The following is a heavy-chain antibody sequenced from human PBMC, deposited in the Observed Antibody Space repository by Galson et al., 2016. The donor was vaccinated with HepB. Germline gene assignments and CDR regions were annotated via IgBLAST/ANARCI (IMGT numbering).Heavy chain of an antibody. CDR3: ARELAPSGPDPWIIRFDI. CDR1: GFTVSSNY. Sequence: SLRLSCAASGFTVSSNYMSWVRQGPGKGLEWVSVIYNSGSTFYADSVKGRFTMSRDNSKNTLSLQMNSLRAEDTAVYYCARELAPSGPDPWIIRFDIWGQGTMVTVSS. V-gene: IGHV3-66*03. J-gene: IGHJ3*02. D-gene: IGHD5-12*01. CDR2: IYNSGST.